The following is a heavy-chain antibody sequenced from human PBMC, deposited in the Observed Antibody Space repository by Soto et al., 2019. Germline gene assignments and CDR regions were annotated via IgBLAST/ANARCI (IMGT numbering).Heavy chain of an antibody. CDR3: AGGGALTAGYYYYYMDV. J-gene: IGHJ6*03. CDR1: GYTFTDFD. Sequence: QEQLVQSGAEVKKPGASVKVSCKASGYTFTDFDITWVRQATGQGLEWVGWMNARSGNTGFSEKFEGRVTLTRDTSVTTAYMELSDLTSEDTAVYFCAGGGALTAGYYYYYMDVWGSGTAVTVSS. V-gene: IGHV1-8*01. D-gene: IGHD2-21*02. CDR2: MNARSGNT.